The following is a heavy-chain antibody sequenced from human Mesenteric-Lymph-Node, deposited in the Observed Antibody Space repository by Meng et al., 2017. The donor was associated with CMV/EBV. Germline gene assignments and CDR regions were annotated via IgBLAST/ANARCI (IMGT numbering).Heavy chain of an antibody. J-gene: IGHJ6*02. CDR3: VRGLLDDAWYGHSYYYFHGMDV. CDR2: IYYTGST. CDR1: GGSISSYY. Sequence: SETLSLTCTVSGGSISSYYWSWIRQPPGKGLEYLGYIYYTGSTNYNPSLKSRFTISVDTSQNQFSLKLSSVTAADTAVYYCVRGLLDDAWYGHSYYYFHGMDVWGQGTTVTVSS. D-gene: IGHD1-1*01. V-gene: IGHV4-59*01.